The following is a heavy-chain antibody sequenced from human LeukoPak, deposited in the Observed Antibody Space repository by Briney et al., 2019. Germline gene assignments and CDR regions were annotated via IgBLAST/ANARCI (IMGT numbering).Heavy chain of an antibody. CDR2: IYYSGST. V-gene: IGHV4-39*01. CDR1: GGSISSSNYY. D-gene: IGHD1-26*01. Sequence: PSETLSLTCTVSGGSISSSNYYWGWIRQPPGKGLEWIGSIYYSGSTYYNPSLKSRVTISVDTSKNQFSLKLSSVTAADTAVYYCARPADSGSPLDYYYYMDVWGKGTTVTVSS. CDR3: ARPADSGSPLDYYYYMDV. J-gene: IGHJ6*03.